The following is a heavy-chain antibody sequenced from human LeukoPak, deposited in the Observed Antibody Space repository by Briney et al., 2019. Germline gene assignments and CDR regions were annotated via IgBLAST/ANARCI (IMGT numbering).Heavy chain of an antibody. D-gene: IGHD3-3*01. V-gene: IGHV3-21*01. J-gene: IGHJ6*02. CDR3: ARDRYYDFWSGYPYYYYYYGMDV. Sequence: GGSLRLSCAASGFTFSSYSMNWVRQAPGKGLEWVSSISSSSSYIYYADSVKGRFTISRDNAKNSLYLQMNSLRAEDTAVYYCARDRYYDFWSGYPYYYYYYGMDVWGQGTTVTVSS. CDR2: ISSSSSYI. CDR1: GFTFSSYS.